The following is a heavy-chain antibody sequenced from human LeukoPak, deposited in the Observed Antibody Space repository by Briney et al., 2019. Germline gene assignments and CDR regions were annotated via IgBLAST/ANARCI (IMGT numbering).Heavy chain of an antibody. V-gene: IGHV5-51*01. CDR1: GFSFTSYW. CDR2: IYPADSDT. J-gene: IGHJ4*02. Sequence: GESLKISCKASGFSFTSYWITWVRQTPGKGLEWMGIIYPADSDTRYSPSFQGQVTFSADKSITTAYLQWRSLKASDTAMYYCARQTTVTTPFAYWGQGTLVTVSS. D-gene: IGHD4-17*01. CDR3: ARQTTVTTPFAY.